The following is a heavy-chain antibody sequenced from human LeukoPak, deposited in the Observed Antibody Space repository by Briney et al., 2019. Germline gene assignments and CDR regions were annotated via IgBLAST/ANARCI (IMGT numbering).Heavy chain of an antibody. J-gene: IGHJ4*02. CDR2: INPNSGGT. V-gene: IGHV1-2*04. CDR1: GYTFTGYY. D-gene: IGHD5-18*01. CDR3: ARDLSVGGYSYGY. Sequence: GASVKVSCKASGYTFTGYYMHWVRQAPGQGLEWMGWINPNSGGTNYAQKFQGWVTMTRDTSISTAYMELSRLRSDDTAVYYCARDLSVGGYSYGYWGQGTLVTVSS.